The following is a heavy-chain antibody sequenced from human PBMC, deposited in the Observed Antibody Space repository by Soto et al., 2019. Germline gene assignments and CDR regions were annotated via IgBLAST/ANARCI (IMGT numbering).Heavy chain of an antibody. CDR3: ARGGLGYCSGGSCYSAELSRYYYGMDV. Sequence: SETLSLTCTVSGGSISSGGYYWSWIRQHPGKGLEWIGYIYYSGATYYNPSLKGRVTISVDTSKNQFSLKLSSVTAADTAVYYCARGGLGYCSGGSCYSAELSRYYYGMDVWGQGATVTVSS. CDR1: GGSISSGGYY. D-gene: IGHD2-15*01. V-gene: IGHV4-31*03. CDR2: IYYSGAT. J-gene: IGHJ6*02.